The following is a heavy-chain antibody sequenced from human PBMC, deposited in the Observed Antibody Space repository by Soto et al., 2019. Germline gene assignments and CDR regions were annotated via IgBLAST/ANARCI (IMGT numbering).Heavy chain of an antibody. D-gene: IGHD3-9*01. CDR2: INPSGGST. J-gene: IGHJ6*02. Sequence: ASVKVSCKASGYTFTSYYMHWVRQAPGQGLEWMGIINPSGGSTSYAQKFQGRVTMTRDTSTSTVYMELSSLRSEDTAVYYCARDLYFDPYYYSGMDVRGQGTTVTVSS. CDR3: ARDLYFDPYYYSGMDV. V-gene: IGHV1-46*03. CDR1: GYTFTSYY.